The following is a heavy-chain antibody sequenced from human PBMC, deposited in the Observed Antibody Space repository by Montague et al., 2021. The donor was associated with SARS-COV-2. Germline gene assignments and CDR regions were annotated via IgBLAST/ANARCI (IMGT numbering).Heavy chain of an antibody. Sequence: TSGSTHYNPSLNSRVTISVDTSKKQFSLRLSPVTAADTAVYYCARDVVAAPGTFDDWGQGTLVTVAS. V-gene: IGHV4-61*02. CDR2: TSGST. CDR3: ARDVVAAPGTFDD. D-gene: IGHD6-13*01. J-gene: IGHJ4*02.